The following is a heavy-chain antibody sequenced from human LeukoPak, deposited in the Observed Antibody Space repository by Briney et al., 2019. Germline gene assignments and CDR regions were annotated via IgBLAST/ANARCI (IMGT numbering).Heavy chain of an antibody. CDR2: IKQDGSEK. Sequence: GGSLRLSCAGSGFTFSSYWMSWVRQAPGKGLEWVANIKQDGSEKYYVDSVKGRFTISRDNAKNSLYLQMNSLRAEDTAVYYCARDRKQQWLVRGGFDPWGQGTLVTVSS. J-gene: IGHJ5*02. D-gene: IGHD6-19*01. CDR3: ARDRKQQWLVRGGFDP. V-gene: IGHV3-7*01. CDR1: GFTFSSYW.